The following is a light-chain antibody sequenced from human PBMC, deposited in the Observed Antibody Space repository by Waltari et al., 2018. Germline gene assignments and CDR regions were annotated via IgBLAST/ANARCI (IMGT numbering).Light chain of an antibody. CDR1: QSVSSY. Sequence: EIVLTQSPATLSLSPGERATLSCRASQSVSSYLAWYQQKPGQAPRLLIYDASNRATGIPARFSGSGSGTDFTLTISSLEPEDXXVYYCQQRSNWPLTXGXGTKVEIK. J-gene: IGKJ4*01. CDR2: DAS. V-gene: IGKV3-11*01. CDR3: QQRSNWPLT.